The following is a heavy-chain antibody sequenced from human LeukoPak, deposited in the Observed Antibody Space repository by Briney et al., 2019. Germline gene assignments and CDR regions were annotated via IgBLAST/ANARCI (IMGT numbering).Heavy chain of an antibody. V-gene: IGHV5-51*01. Sequence: GESLKISCKASGYSFTTCWIGWVRQMPGKGLEWMGIIYPGDSDTRYSPSFQGQVIISADKSISTAYLQWSSLKASDTAMYYCARTEGATSAFDMWGQGTMVTVSS. CDR2: IYPGDSDT. J-gene: IGHJ3*02. CDR3: ARTEGATSAFDM. CDR1: GYSFTTCW. D-gene: IGHD1-26*01.